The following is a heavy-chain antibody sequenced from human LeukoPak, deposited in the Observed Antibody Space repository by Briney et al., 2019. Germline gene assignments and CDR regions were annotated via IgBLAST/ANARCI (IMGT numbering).Heavy chain of an antibody. CDR2: IYYSGST. CDR3: ARDHYDSSGFYYYGMDV. CDR1: GGSISSYY. J-gene: IGHJ6*02. V-gene: IGHV4-59*01. D-gene: IGHD3-22*01. Sequence: SETLSLTCTVSGGSISSYYWSWIRQPPGKGLEWIGYIYYSGSTNYNPSLKSRVTISVDTSKNQFSLKLSSVTAADTAVYYCARDHYDSSGFYYYGMDVWGQGTTVTVSS.